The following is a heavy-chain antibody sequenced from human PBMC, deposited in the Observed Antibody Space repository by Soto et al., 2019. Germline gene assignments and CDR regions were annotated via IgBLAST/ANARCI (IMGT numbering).Heavy chain of an antibody. CDR2: ISYDGSDK. J-gene: IGHJ5*02. CDR3: AKTAGYDYVWGSSGLDP. V-gene: IGHV3-30*18. CDR1: GFTFSSYG. Sequence: QVQLVESGGGVVQPGRSLKLSCAASGFTFSSYGMHWVRQAPGKGLEWVAVISYDGSDKYYADSVKGRFTISRDDSKNTLYLQMNSLRAEDTAVHYCAKTAGYDYVWGSSGLDPWGQGTLVTVSS. D-gene: IGHD3-16*01.